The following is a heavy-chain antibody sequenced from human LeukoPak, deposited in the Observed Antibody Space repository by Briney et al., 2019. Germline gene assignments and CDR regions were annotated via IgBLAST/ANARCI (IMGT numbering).Heavy chain of an antibody. J-gene: IGHJ3*02. CDR3: AKDLHQVFDI. V-gene: IGHV3-30*02. CDR1: GFTLRSYG. CDR2: IRDDGSNK. D-gene: IGHD2-2*01. Sequence: GVSLRLSCAASGFTLRSYGMHWVRQAPGKGLEWVSFIRDDGSNKYYVDSVKGRFTVSRDDSKDTLYLQLSSLRPEDTAVYYCAKDLHQVFDIWGQGTMVTVSS.